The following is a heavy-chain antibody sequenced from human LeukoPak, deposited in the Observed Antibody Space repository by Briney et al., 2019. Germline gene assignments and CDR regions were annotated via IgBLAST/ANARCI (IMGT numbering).Heavy chain of an antibody. J-gene: IGHJ4*02. D-gene: IGHD3-22*01. CDR2: IKQDGSEK. Sequence: GGSLRLSCAASGFTFSSYWMSWVRQAPGKGLEWVANIKQDGSEKYYVDSVKGRFTISRDNAKNSLYLQMNSLRAEDTAVYYCARGVDFYYYDSSGYEDYWGQGTLVTVSS. V-gene: IGHV3-7*01. CDR3: ARGVDFYYYDSSGYEDY. CDR1: GFTFSSYW.